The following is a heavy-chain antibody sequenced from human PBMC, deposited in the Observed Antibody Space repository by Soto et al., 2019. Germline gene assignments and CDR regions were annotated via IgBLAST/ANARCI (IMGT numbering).Heavy chain of an antibody. J-gene: IGHJ4*02. CDR2: IFWDDDN. Sequence: GLDLEWLALIFWDDDNRYSPSLKSRLTITKDTSKNQVVLRMTNMDAVDTATYYCAHRSYYFGSGSFDYWGQGALVTVSS. CDR3: AHRSYYFGSGSFDY. V-gene: IGHV2-5*02. D-gene: IGHD3-10*01.